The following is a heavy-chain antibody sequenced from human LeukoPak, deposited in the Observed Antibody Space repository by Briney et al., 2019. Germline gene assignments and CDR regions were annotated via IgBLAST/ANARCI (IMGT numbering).Heavy chain of an antibody. D-gene: IGHD6-19*01. CDR3: ARGGSNSGWYGRDFDY. V-gene: IGHV3-7*01. CDR2: IRQDGREK. J-gene: IGHJ4*02. Sequence: GGSLRLSCAASGFTFSSYWMNWVRQAPGKGLEWVANIRQDGREKYYVDSVKGRFTISRDNAKNSLYLQMNSLRAEDTAVYYCARGGSNSGWYGRDFDYWGQGTLVSVSS. CDR1: GFTFSSYW.